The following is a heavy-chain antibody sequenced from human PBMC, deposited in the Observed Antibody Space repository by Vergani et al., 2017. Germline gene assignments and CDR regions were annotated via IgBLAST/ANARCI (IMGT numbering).Heavy chain of an antibody. CDR1: GFSLSTSGMR. D-gene: IGHD7-27*01. CDR2: IDWDDDK. V-gene: IGHV2-70*04. Sequence: QVTLKESGPALVKPTQTLTLTCTFSGFSLSTSGMRVSWIRQPPGKALEWLARIDWDDDKFYSTSLKTRLTISKDPSKNQVVLTRTNMDPVDTATYYCARSSNWGSTGFDYWGQGTLVTVSS. CDR3: ARSSNWGSTGFDY. J-gene: IGHJ4*02.